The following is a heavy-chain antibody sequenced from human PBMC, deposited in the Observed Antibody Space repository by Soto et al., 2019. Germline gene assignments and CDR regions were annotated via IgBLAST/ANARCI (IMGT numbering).Heavy chain of an antibody. Sequence: SETLSLTCAVYGGSFSGYYWSWIRQPPGKGLEWIGEINHSGSTNYNPSLKSRVTISVDTSKNQFSLKLSSVTAADTAVYYCARGGSRRRYYYSGMDVWGQGTTVTVSS. CDR1: GGSFSGYY. CDR2: INHSGST. CDR3: ARGGSRRRYYYSGMDV. V-gene: IGHV4-34*01. D-gene: IGHD2-15*01. J-gene: IGHJ6*02.